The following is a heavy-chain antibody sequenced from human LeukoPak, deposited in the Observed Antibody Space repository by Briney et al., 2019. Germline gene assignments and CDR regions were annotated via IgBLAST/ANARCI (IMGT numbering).Heavy chain of an antibody. Sequence: GGVLRLSCAASGFTFSSYEMNWVRQASGKGLEWVSYISSSGSTIYYADSVKGRFTISRDNAKNSLYLQMNSLRAEDTAVYYCAELGITMIGGVWGKGTTVTISS. CDR1: GFTFSSYE. CDR2: ISSSGSTI. CDR3: AELGITMIGGV. V-gene: IGHV3-48*03. D-gene: IGHD3-10*02. J-gene: IGHJ6*04.